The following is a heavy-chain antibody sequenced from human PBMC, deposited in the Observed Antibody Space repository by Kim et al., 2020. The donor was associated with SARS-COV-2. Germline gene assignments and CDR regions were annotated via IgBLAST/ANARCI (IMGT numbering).Heavy chain of an antibody. CDR3: AKDPYYDILTAICH. D-gene: IGHD3-9*01. CDR1: GFTFSSYA. J-gene: IGHJ4*02. V-gene: IGHV3-23*01. Sequence: GGSLRLSCAASGFTFSSYAMSWVRQAPGKGLEWVSAISGSGGSTYYADSVKGRFTISRDNSKNTLYLQMNSLRAEDTAVYYCAKDPYYDILTAICHWGQGTLVTVSS. CDR2: ISGSGGST.